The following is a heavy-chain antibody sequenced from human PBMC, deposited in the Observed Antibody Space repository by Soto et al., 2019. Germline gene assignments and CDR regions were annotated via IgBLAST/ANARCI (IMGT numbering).Heavy chain of an antibody. D-gene: IGHD5-18*01. CDR3: ARDRLMATAGTARHYFGLDV. CDR2: IYYSGNT. CDR1: GGSIRSGGYY. V-gene: IGHV4-31*03. Sequence: SETLSLTGTVSGGSIRSGGYYWSWVRQNPRRGLEWIGNIYYSGNTYYNPSLKSRLTISVDTSKNQFSLNLSSVTAADTAVYYCARDRLMATAGTARHYFGLDVWGQGTTVTVSS. J-gene: IGHJ6*02.